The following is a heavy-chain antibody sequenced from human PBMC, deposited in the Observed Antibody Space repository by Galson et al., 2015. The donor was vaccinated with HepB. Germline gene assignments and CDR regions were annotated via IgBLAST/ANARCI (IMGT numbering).Heavy chain of an antibody. Sequence: QSGAEVKKPGESLKISCKGSGYSFTSYWIGWVRQMPGKGLEWMGIIYPGDSDTRYSPSFQGQVTISADKSISTAYLQWSSLKASDTAMYYCARQYYYDSSGYYYPGWFDPWGQGTLVTVSS. V-gene: IGHV5-51*03. CDR2: IYPGDSDT. J-gene: IGHJ5*02. CDR1: GYSFTSYW. CDR3: ARQYYYDSSGYYYPGWFDP. D-gene: IGHD3-22*01.